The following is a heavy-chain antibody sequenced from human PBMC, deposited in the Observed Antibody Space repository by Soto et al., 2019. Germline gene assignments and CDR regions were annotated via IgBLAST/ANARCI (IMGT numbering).Heavy chain of an antibody. CDR2: IWYDGSNK. D-gene: IGHD2-15*01. CDR3: ARDYGGYCSGGSCYVFGD. CDR1: GFTFSSYG. Sequence: ESGGGVVQPGRSLRLSCAASGFTFSSYGMHWVRQAPGKGLEGVAVIWYDGSNKYYADSVKGRFTISRDNSKNTLYLQMNSLRAEDTAVYYCARDYGGYCSGGSCYVFGDWGQGTLVTVSS. J-gene: IGHJ4*02. V-gene: IGHV3-33*01.